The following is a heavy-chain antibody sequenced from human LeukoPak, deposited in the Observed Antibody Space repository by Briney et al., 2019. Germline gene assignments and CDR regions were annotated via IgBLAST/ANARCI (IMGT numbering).Heavy chain of an antibody. CDR2: VSAYSGNT. CDR1: GYTFNYYG. V-gene: IGHV1-18*01. D-gene: IGHD3-10*01. Sequence: GASVKVSCKASGYTFNYYGITWVRQAPGQGLEWMGWVSAYSGNTNYAQKFQGRVTMTADTFTTTAYMELRSLRYDDAAVYYCARWNYYGSGRDYYYGMDVWAKGPRSPSP. J-gene: IGHJ6*02. CDR3: ARWNYYGSGRDYYYGMDV.